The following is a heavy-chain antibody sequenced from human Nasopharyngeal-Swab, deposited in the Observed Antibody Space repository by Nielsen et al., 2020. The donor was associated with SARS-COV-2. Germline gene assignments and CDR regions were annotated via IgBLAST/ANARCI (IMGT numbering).Heavy chain of an antibody. CDR2: INHSGST. V-gene: IGHV4-34*01. CDR3: AREGPSIAARPGWFDA. D-gene: IGHD6-6*01. J-gene: IGHJ5*02. Sequence: RLAPGMGLEWIGEINHSGSTNYNPSLKSRVTISVDTSKNQFSLKLSSVTAADTAVYFCAREGPSIAARPGWFDAWGQGTLVTVSS.